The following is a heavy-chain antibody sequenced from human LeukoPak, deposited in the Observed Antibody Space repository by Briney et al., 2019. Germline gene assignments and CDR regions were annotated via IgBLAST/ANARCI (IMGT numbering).Heavy chain of an antibody. V-gene: IGHV1-2*02. J-gene: IGHJ4*02. CDR3: ARAELVGATTSPGY. D-gene: IGHD1-26*01. CDR1: GYIFTGYY. Sequence: ASVKVSCKASGYIFTGYYIHWVRQAPGQGLEWMGWINPHSGGTNYAQKFQGRVTMTRDTSISTAYMELSRLRSDDTAVYYCARAELVGATTSPGYWGQGTLVTVSS. CDR2: INPHSGGT.